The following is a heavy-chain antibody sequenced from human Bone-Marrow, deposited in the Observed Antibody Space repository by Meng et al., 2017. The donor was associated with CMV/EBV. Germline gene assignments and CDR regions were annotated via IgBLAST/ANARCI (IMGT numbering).Heavy chain of an antibody. CDR1: GGSFSGYY. V-gene: IGHV4-34*01. CDR2: INHSGST. Sequence: VQLRQLCAGLLKPSETLSLTCAVYGGSFSGYYWSWIRQPPGKGLEWIGEINHSGSTNYNPSLKSRVTISVDTSKNQFSLKLSSVTAADTAVYYCARLCSGWYYYDYWGQGTLVTVSS. CDR3: ARLCSGWYYYDY. J-gene: IGHJ4*02. D-gene: IGHD6-19*01.